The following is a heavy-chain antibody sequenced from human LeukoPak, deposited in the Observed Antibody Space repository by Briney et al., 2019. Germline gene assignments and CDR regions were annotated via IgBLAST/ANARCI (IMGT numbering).Heavy chain of an antibody. V-gene: IGHV4-31*03. CDR2: IYYSGST. D-gene: IGHD3-22*01. J-gene: IGHJ4*02. Sequence: PSETLSLTCTVSGGSISSGGYYWSWVRQHPGKGLEWIGYIYYSGSTYYNPSLKSRVTISVDTSKNQFSLKLSSVTAADTAVYYCARDYYDSSGYRLDYWGQGALVTVAS. CDR1: GGSISSGGYY. CDR3: ARDYYDSSGYRLDY.